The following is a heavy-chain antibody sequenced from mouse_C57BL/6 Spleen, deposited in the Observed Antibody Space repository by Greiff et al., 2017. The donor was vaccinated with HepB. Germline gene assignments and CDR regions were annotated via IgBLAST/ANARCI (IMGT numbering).Heavy chain of an antibody. V-gene: IGHV1-4*01. D-gene: IGHD2-3*01. J-gene: IGHJ2*01. Sequence: VQRVESGAELARPGASVKMSCKASGYTFTSYTMHWVKQRPGQGLEWIGYINPSSGYTKYNQKFKDKATLTADKSSSTAYMQLSSLTSEDSAVYYCARRNDGYPYFDYWGQGTTLTVSS. CDR3: ARRNDGYPYFDY. CDR2: INPSSGYT. CDR1: GYTFTSYT.